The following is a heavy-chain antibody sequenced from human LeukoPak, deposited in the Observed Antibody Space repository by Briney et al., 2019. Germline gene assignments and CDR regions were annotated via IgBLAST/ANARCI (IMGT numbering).Heavy chain of an antibody. CDR3: ARDQGAGGDS. D-gene: IGHD2-15*01. V-gene: IGHV3-7*01. CDR1: GFISSWYW. CDR2: IDQSGNEK. J-gene: IGHJ4*02. Sequence: AGSLRLSCAASGFISSWYWMTWVRQATGKGLEWVANIDQSGNEKFYVDSVKGRFTISRDNSKNSLYLQLNSLRVEDTAVYYGARDQGAGGDSWGQGTLVTVSS.